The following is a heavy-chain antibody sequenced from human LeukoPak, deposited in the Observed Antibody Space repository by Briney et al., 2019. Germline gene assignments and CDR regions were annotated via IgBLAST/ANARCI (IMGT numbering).Heavy chain of an antibody. V-gene: IGHV4-30-4*01. Sequence: PSETLSLTCTVSGGSLSSGDYYWRWLLQPPGTGLEWIGYIYYSGGTYYNPSLKSRVTISVDTSKNQFSLKLSSVTAADTAVYYCARGQYNWNDGGYFQHWGQGTLVTVSS. D-gene: IGHD1-20*01. CDR2: IYYSGGT. CDR3: ARGQYNWNDGGYFQH. J-gene: IGHJ1*01. CDR1: GGSLSSGDYY.